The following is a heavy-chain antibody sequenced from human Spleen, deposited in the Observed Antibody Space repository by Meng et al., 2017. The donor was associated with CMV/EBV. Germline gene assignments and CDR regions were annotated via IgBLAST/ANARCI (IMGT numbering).Heavy chain of an antibody. J-gene: IGHJ4*02. CDR1: GGAFVSYV. Sequence: SVKVSCKASGGAFVSYVFIWVRQAPGQGLEWMGGIVPVFGTANYAQKFQGRLTITTEESTSTAYMELSSLRSEDTAVYYCARDIVVVPAGIGYFDYWGQGTLVTVSS. V-gene: IGHV1-69*05. CDR2: IVPVFGTA. D-gene: IGHD2-2*01. CDR3: ARDIVVVPAGIGYFDY.